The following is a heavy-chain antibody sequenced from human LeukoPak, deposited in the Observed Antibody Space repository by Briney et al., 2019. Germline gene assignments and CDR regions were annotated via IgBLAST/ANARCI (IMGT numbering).Heavy chain of an antibody. J-gene: IGHJ6*03. D-gene: IGHD2-2*01. V-gene: IGHV3-23*01. CDR3: AKSPESTNYYYHMDV. CDR2: ISGSGGST. Sequence: GGSLRLSCAASGFTFSSYGLSWVRQAPGKGLEWVSAISGSGGSTYYADSVKGRFTISRDNSKNTLYLQTNSLRAEDTAVYYCAKSPESTNYYYHMDVWGKGTTVTISS. CDR1: GFTFSSYG.